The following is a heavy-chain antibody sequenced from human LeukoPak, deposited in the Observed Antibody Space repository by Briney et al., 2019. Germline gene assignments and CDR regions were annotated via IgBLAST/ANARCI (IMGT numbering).Heavy chain of an antibody. CDR3: ASGGGSFGDV. J-gene: IGHJ3*01. CDR2: TNPNSGGT. Sequence: ASVKVSCKASGYSFTGYYMRWVPQAPGQGLEWMGRTNPNSGGTNYAQKFQGRVTMTRDTSISTDYMELSALRSDDTAVYYCASGGGSFGDVWGQGTMVTVSS. D-gene: IGHD2-15*01. CDR1: GYSFTGYY. V-gene: IGHV1-2*06.